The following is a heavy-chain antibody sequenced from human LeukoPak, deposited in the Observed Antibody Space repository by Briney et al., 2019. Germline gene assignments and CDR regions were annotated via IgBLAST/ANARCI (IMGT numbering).Heavy chain of an antibody. J-gene: IGHJ5*02. D-gene: IGHD2-2*01. Sequence: GASEKVSCKASGYTFTSYDINWVRQATGQGLEWRGWMNPNSGNTGYAQKFQGRVTITADKSTSTAYMELSSLRSEDTAVYYCAREADRGDIVVVPAASFDPWGQGTLVTVSS. CDR1: GYTFTSYD. CDR3: AREADRGDIVVVPAASFDP. CDR2: MNPNSGNT. V-gene: IGHV1-8*03.